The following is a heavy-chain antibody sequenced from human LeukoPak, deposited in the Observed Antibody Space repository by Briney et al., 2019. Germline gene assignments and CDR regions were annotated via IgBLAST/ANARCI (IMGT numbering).Heavy chain of an antibody. V-gene: IGHV4-39*01. CDR3: ARAGRDYDFWSGYF. J-gene: IGHJ4*02. D-gene: IGHD3-3*01. Sequence: KPSETLSLTCTVSGGSNSSSSYYWGWIRQPPGKGLEWIGSIYYSGSTYYNPSLKSRVTISVDTSKNQFSLKLSSVTAADTAVYYCARAGRDYDFWSGYFWGQGTLVTVSS. CDR1: GGSNSSSSYY. CDR2: IYYSGST.